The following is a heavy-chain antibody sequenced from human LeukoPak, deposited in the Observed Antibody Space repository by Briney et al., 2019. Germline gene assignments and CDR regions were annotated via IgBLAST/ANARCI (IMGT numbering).Heavy chain of an antibody. CDR2: IRYDESNE. CDR1: GFTFSNYR. Sequence: GGSLRLSCAASGFTFSNYRMSWVRQAPGKGLEWVAFIRYDESNEYYADSVKGRFTISRDNSKNTLYLQMNSLRADDTAVYYCVKDSSWMGEYYFDYWGQGTLVTVSS. V-gene: IGHV3-30*02. CDR3: VKDSSWMGEYYFDY. J-gene: IGHJ4*02. D-gene: IGHD3-16*01.